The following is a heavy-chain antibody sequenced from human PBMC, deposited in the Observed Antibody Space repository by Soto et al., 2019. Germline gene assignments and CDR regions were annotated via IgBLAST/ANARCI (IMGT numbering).Heavy chain of an antibody. J-gene: IGHJ6*02. Sequence: SQTLSLTCAISGDSVSSNSAAWNWIRQSPSRGLEWLGRTYYRSRWYNDYADSVKGRFTISRDNSKNALYVEMNSLRVEDTAVYYCARDTYGMDVWGQGTTVTVSS. CDR1: GDSVSSNSAA. V-gene: IGHV6-1*01. CDR2: TYYRSRWYN. CDR3: ARDTYGMDV.